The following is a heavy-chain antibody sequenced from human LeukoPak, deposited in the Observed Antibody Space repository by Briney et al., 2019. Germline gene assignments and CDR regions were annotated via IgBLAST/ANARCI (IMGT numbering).Heavy chain of an antibody. V-gene: IGHV4-34*01. J-gene: IGHJ4*02. CDR3: ARCRYSSGWYRSYFDY. CDR1: GGSFSGYY. Sequence: SETLSLTCAVYGGSFSGYYWSWIRQPPGKGLEWIGEINHSGSTNYNPSLKSRVTISVDTSKNQFSLKLSSVTAPDTAVYYCARCRYSSGWYRSYFDYWGQGTLVTVSS. CDR2: INHSGST. D-gene: IGHD6-19*01.